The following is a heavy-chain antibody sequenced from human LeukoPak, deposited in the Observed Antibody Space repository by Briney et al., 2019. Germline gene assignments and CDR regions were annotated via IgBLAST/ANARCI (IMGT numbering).Heavy chain of an antibody. V-gene: IGHV1-46*01. CDR1: GYTFTRYY. Sequence: ASVKVSCKASGYTFTRYYIHWVRQAPGQGLEWMGIIKPSGGTTVYAQKFQGRVTMTRDTSTSTVYMELSSLRSEDTAVYYCARAIPSSDGITMVRAPFDYWGQGTLVTVSS. CDR2: IKPSGGTT. CDR3: ARAIPSSDGITMVRAPFDY. D-gene: IGHD3-10*01. J-gene: IGHJ4*02.